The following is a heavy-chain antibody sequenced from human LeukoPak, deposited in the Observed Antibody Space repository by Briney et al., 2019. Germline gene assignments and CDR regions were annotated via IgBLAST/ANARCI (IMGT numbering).Heavy chain of an antibody. J-gene: IGHJ6*02. CDR3: AKPSDLEEYSSGWYVYNYYYGMDV. V-gene: IGHV3-23*01. CDR1: GFTFDHYL. CDR2: ICGSGDST. D-gene: IGHD6-19*01. Sequence: GGSLTLSCAASGFTFDHYLMSWVRQAPGKELEWVSAICGSGDSTYYAESVKGRFTVSRDNSKNTLYPQMNSLTSEDTAVHYCAKPSDLEEYSSGWYVYNYYYGMDVWGQGTTVTVSS.